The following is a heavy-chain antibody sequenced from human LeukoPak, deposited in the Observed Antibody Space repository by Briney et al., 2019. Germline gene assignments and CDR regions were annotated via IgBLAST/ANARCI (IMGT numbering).Heavy chain of an antibody. J-gene: IGHJ4*02. D-gene: IGHD3-3*01. Sequence: PSETLSLTCTVSGGSISSSSYYWGWIRQPPGKGLEWIGSIYYSGSTYYNPSLKSRVTISVDTSKNQSSLKLSSVTAADTAVYYCARQSLEWLLLYYFDYWGQGTLVTVSS. V-gene: IGHV4-39*01. CDR1: GGSISSSSYY. CDR3: ARQSLEWLLLYYFDY. CDR2: IYYSGST.